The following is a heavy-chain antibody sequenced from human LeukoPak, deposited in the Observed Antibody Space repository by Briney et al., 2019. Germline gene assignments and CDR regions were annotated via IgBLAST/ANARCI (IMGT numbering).Heavy chain of an antibody. Sequence: SETLSLTCTVSGGSISSYYWSWIRQPPGKVLEWIGYIYYSGSTNYNPSLKSRVTISVDTSKNQFSLKLSSVTPADTAVYYCARDGDGYNFAFDIWGQGTMVTVSS. CDR1: GGSISSYY. CDR3: ARDGDGYNFAFDI. CDR2: IYYSGST. V-gene: IGHV4-59*12. D-gene: IGHD5-24*01. J-gene: IGHJ3*02.